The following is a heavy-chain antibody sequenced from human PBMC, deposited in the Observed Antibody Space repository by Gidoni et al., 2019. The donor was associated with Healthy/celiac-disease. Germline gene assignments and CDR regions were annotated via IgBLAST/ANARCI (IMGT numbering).Heavy chain of an antibody. CDR3: ARDGGEWWELLA. Sequence: EVQLVESGGGLVQPGGSLRLYCASSGFPVSSSWMHWVRQAPGKGLVWVSRINSDGSSTSYADSVKGRFTISRDNAKNTLYLQMNSLRAEDTAVYYCARDGGEWWELLAWGQGTLVTVSS. CDR1: GFPVSSSW. V-gene: IGHV3-74*01. CDR2: INSDGSST. J-gene: IGHJ5*02. D-gene: IGHD1-26*01.